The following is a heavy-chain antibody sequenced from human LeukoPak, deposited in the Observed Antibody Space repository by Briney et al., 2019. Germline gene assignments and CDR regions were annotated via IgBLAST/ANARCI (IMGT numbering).Heavy chain of an antibody. CDR3: ARVVQPGYSYGFNWFDP. D-gene: IGHD5-18*01. V-gene: IGHV4-34*01. CDR1: GGSFSDYY. J-gene: IGHJ5*02. Sequence: NPSETLSLTCAVYGGSFSDYYWSWIRQPPGKGLEWIGEINHSGSTNYNPSLKSRVTISVDTSKNQFSLKLSSVTAADTAVYYCARVVQPGYSYGFNWFDPWGQGTLVTVSS. CDR2: INHSGST.